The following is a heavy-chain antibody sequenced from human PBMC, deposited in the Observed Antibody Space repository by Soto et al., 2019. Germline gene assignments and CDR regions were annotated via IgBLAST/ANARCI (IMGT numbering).Heavy chain of an antibody. CDR2: IYPGDSDT. D-gene: IGHD6-13*01. J-gene: IGHJ3*02. CDR3: ARGIIAAAGTDAFDI. Sequence: GESLKISCKGSGYSFTSYWIGWVRQMPGKGLEWMGIIYPGDSDTRYSPSFQGQVTISADKSISTAYLQWSSLKASDTAMYYCARGIIAAAGTDAFDIWGQGTMVTVSS. CDR1: GYSFTSYW. V-gene: IGHV5-51*01.